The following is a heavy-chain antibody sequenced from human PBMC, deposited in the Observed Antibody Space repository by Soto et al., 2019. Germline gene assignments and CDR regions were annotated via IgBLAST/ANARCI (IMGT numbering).Heavy chain of an antibody. D-gene: IGHD6-13*01. CDR1: GGSISSGGYY. CDR3: ARAIAAAGTPVHGR. J-gene: IGHJ4*02. Sequence: QVQLQESGPGLVKPSQTLSLTCTVFGGSISSGGYYWSWIRQHPGKGLEWIGYIYYSGSTYYNPSLKSRVTISVDTSKNQFSLKLSSVTAADTAVYYCARAIAAAGTPVHGRWGQGTLVTVSS. V-gene: IGHV4-31*03. CDR2: IYYSGST.